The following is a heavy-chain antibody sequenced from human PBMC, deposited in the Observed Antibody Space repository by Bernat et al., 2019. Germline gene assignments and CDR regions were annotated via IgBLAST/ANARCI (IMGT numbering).Heavy chain of an antibody. Sequence: LVESGGGLVQPGGSLRLSCAASGFTFNSYWMHWVRQAPGKGLVWVLRINSDGSSTTYADSVKGRFTISRDNAKNTLYLQMNSLRAEDTAVYYCARGPSRYYFDYWGQGTLVTVSS. J-gene: IGHJ4*02. V-gene: IGHV3-74*01. CDR1: GFTFNSYW. CDR3: ARGPSRYYFDY. CDR2: INSDGSST.